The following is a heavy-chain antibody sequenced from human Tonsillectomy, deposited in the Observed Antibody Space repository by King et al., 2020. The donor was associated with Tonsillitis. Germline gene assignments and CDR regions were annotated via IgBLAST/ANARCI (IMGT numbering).Heavy chain of an antibody. V-gene: IGHV1-18*04. CDR3: ARVISGSYRYNFDY. J-gene: IGHJ4*02. CDR1: GYTFTNDG. Sequence: VQLVESGVEVKKPGASVKVSCQTSGYTFTNDGITWVRQAPGQGLEWVGWISVYSGNTNYAQKLQGRVTMTADTSTSTAYMELRSLTSDDTAVYYCARVISGSYRYNFDYWGQGTLVTVSS. D-gene: IGHD1-26*01. CDR2: ISVYSGNT.